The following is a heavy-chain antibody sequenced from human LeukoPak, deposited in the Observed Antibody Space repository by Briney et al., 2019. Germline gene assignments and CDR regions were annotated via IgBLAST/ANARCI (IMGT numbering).Heavy chain of an antibody. CDR3: ARHGLAGCIGGRRFTSSHYYGMDV. D-gene: IGHD2-15*01. J-gene: IGHJ6*02. CDR1: GYSFTDYW. V-gene: IGHV5-51*01. Sequence: PGESLKISCQGSGYSFTDYWIGWVRQMPGKGLEWMGIIFPDDSDTKYSPSFQGQVTISVDKSISTAYLQWSSLKASDSATYYCARHGLAGCIGGRRFTSSHYYGMDVWGQGTTVTVSS. CDR2: IFPDDSDT.